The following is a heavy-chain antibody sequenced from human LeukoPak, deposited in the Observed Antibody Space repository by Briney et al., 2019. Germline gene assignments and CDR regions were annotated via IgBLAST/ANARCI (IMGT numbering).Heavy chain of an antibody. CDR3: ARRRGGYYGYYFDY. D-gene: IGHD3-3*01. J-gene: IGHJ4*02. Sequence: PSETLSLTCAVSGGSISSGGYSWSWIRQPPGKGLEWIGYIYHSGSTYYNPSLKSRVTISVDTSKNQFSLKLSSVTAADTAVYYCARRRGGYYGYYFDYWGQGTLVTVSS. V-gene: IGHV4-30-2*03. CDR2: IYHSGST. CDR1: GGSISSGGYS.